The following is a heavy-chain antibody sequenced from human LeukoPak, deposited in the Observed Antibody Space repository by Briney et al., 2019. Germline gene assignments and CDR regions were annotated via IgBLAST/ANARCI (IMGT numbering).Heavy chain of an antibody. CDR2: IGGDGVA. V-gene: IGHV3-11*05. Sequence: LSLTCTVSGGSISGYYWSWIRQPPGKGLEWVSYIGGDGVAFYADSVKGRFTMSKDDARKSLYLQMSSLRVEDTALYYCAKDRANWAIDDWGQGTQVTVSS. CDR1: GGSISGYY. CDR3: AKDRANWAIDD. D-gene: IGHD2-2*02. J-gene: IGHJ4*02.